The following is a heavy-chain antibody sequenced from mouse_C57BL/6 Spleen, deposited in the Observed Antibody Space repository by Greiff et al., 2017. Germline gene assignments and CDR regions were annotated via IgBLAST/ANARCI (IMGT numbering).Heavy chain of an antibody. V-gene: IGHV1-52*01. CDR1: GYTFTSYW. J-gene: IGHJ2*01. CDR3: ARWVTDYFDY. Sequence: QVQLQQSGAELVRPGSSVKLSCKASGYTFTSYWMHWVKQRPIQGLEWIGNIDPSDSETHYNQKFKDKATLTVDKSSSTAYMQLSSLTSEDSAVYYCARWVTDYFDYWGQGTTLTVSS. CDR2: IDPSDSET. D-gene: IGHD2-1*01.